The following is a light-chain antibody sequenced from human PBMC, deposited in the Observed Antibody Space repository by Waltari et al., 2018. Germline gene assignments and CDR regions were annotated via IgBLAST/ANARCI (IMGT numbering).Light chain of an antibody. Sequence: EIVLTQSPATLSLSPGERATLPCRARQSVSSNLAWYQQKPGQSPRLLIYGVSIRVTGIPARFSGSGSGTEFTLTISSLQSEDSAVYYCQQYNNWPPYTFGHGTKLEI. CDR1: QSVSSN. V-gene: IGKV3-15*01. CDR2: GVS. CDR3: QQYNNWPPYT. J-gene: IGKJ2*01.